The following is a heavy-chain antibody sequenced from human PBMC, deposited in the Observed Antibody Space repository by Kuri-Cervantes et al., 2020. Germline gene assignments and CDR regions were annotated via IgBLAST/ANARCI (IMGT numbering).Heavy chain of an antibody. CDR2: IHYSGST. CDR1: GGSISSGAYY. D-gene: IGHD4-17*01. CDR3: ARDFIIRDYGDYGGWFDL. J-gene: IGHJ5*02. V-gene: IGHV4-31*01. Sequence: LRLSCTVSGGSISSGAYYWTWIRQHPGKGLEWIGHIHYSGSTYYTPSLKSLVTISVDTSKKQFSLKMSSVTAADTAVYYCARDFIIRDYGDYGGWFDLWGQGTLVTVSS.